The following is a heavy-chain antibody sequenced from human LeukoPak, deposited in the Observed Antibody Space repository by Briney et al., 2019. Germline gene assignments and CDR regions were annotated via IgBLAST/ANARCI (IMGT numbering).Heavy chain of an antibody. CDR2: IIPIFGTA. V-gene: IGHV1-69*13. CDR3: ANSIAAAGTDY. J-gene: IGHJ4*02. D-gene: IGHD6-13*01. Sequence: SVKVSCKASGGTFSSYAISWVRQAPGQGLEWMGGIIPIFGTANYAQKFQGRVTITADESTSTANMELSSLRSEDTAVYYCANSIAAAGTDYWGQGTLVTVSS. CDR1: GGTFSSYA.